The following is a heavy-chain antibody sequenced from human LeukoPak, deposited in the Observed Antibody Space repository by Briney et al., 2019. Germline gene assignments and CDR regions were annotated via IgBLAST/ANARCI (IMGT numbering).Heavy chain of an antibody. CDR3: ARGNGYNHY. D-gene: IGHD5-24*01. CDR1: GASHSGYY. Sequence: SETLSLTCTVSGASHSGYYWSWIRQPPGKGLEWIGYISYSGSTNCNPSLKSRLTISVDTSKNRFSLKLNSVTAADTAVYYCARGNGYNHYWGQGTLVTVSS. CDR2: ISYSGST. V-gene: IGHV4-59*01. J-gene: IGHJ4*02.